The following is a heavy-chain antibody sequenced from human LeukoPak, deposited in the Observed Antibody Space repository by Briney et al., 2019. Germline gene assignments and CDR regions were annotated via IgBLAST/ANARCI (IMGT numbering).Heavy chain of an antibody. CDR2: ISNDGNNK. V-gene: IGHV3-30*18. CDR1: GFTFSTYG. J-gene: IGHJ2*01. D-gene: IGHD4-11*01. CDR3: AKDREEMTSVWYFDL. Sequence: PGGSLRLSCSASGFTFSTYGMHWVRQAPGKGLEWVAVISNDGNNKYYADSVKGRFTISRDNSKNTLYLQMNSLRAEDTAVYYCAKDREEMTSVWYFDLWGRGTLVNVCS.